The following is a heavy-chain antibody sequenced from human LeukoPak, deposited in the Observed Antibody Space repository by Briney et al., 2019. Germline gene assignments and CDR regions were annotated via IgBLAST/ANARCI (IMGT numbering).Heavy chain of an antibody. Sequence: GGSLRLSCAASGFTFSSYAMSWVRQAPGKGLEWASAISGSGGSTYYADSVKGRFTISRDNSKNTLYLQMNSLRAEDTAVYYCAKPPPSTDTAMTTGDWYWYFDLWGRGTLVTVSS. D-gene: IGHD5-18*01. V-gene: IGHV3-23*01. CDR3: AKPPPSTDTAMTTGDWYWYFDL. J-gene: IGHJ2*01. CDR1: GFTFSSYA. CDR2: ISGSGGST.